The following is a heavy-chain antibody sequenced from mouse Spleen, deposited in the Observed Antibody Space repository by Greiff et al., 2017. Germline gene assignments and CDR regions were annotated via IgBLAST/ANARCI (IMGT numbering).Heavy chain of an antibody. V-gene: IGHV1-15*01. D-gene: IGHD2-12*01. J-gene: IGHJ2*01. CDR1: GYTFTDYE. CDR3: TAYSYYSYDY. Sequence: QVQLQQSGAELVRPGASVTLSCKASGYTFTDYEMHWVKQTPVHGLEWIGAIDPETGGTAYNQKFKGKAILTADKSSSTAYMELRSLTSEDSAVYYCTAYSYYSYDYWGQGTTLTVSS. CDR2: IDPETGGT.